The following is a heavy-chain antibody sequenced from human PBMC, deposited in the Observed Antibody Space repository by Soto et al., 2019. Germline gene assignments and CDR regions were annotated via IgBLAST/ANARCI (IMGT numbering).Heavy chain of an antibody. CDR1: GGSISSYY. CDR2: IYNTGST. V-gene: IGHV4-59*01. Sequence: SETLSLTCTVSGGSISSYYWSWIRQPPGKGLEWIGYIYNTGSTVYNPSFKSRVTISVDTSKNQFSLKLNSVTAADTAVYYCARDLWGYCGTDCYPLDVWGQGTTVTVSS. J-gene: IGHJ6*02. D-gene: IGHD2-21*02. CDR3: ARDLWGYCGTDCYPLDV.